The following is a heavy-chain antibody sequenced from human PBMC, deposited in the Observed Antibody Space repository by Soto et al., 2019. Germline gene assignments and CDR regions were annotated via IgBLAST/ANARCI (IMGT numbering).Heavy chain of an antibody. CDR2: IWYDGSNK. CDR1: GFSFSSYG. V-gene: IGHV3-33*01. Sequence: GGSLRLSCAASGFSFSSYGMHWVRQAPGKGLEWVTVIWYDGSNKYYADSVKGRFTISRDNSKNTLYLQMNSLRAEDTAVYYCASGLPVDYYYYSGYPSDSWGQETRVTVSS. J-gene: IGHJ4*02. CDR3: ASGLPVDYYYYSGYPSDS. D-gene: IGHD3-22*01.